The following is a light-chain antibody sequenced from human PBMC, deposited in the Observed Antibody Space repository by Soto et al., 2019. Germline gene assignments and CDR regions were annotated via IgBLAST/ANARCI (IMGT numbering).Light chain of an antibody. CDR2: AVT. J-gene: IGLJ3*02. Sequence: QSALTQPASVSGSPGQSITISCTGTSSDVGNYNYVSWFQHHPGKAPKLIIYAVTNRPSGVSSRFSGSKSGNTASLTISGLQAEDEADYYCSSYTSSSTWVFGGGPKVTVL. CDR1: SSDVGNYNY. V-gene: IGLV2-14*03. CDR3: SSYTSSSTWV.